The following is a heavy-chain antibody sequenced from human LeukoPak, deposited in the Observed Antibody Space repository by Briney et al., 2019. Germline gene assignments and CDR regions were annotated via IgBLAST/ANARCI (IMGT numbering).Heavy chain of an antibody. V-gene: IGHV3-21*01. D-gene: IGHD5-18*01. Sequence: GGSLRLSCAASGFTFSSYSMNWVRQAPGKGLEWVSSISSSSSYIYYADSVKGRLTISRDNAKNSLYLQMNSLRAEDTAVYYCASSGYSYGYRFDYWGQGTLVTVSS. CDR2: ISSSSSYI. J-gene: IGHJ4*02. CDR3: ASSGYSYGYRFDY. CDR1: GFTFSSYS.